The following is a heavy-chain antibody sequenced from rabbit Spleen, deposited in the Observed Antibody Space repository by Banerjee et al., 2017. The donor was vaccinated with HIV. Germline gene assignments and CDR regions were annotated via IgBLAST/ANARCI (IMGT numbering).Heavy chain of an antibody. J-gene: IGHJ6*01. V-gene: IGHV1S7*01. D-gene: IGHD8-1*01. CDR1: GFDFSTYY. Sequence: QLKESGGGLVQPGGSLKLSCKASGFDFSTYYMNWVRQAPGKGLEWIGYIDPVFGITYYANWVNGRFSISRENAQNTVFLQMTSLTAADTATYFCARDGAGGSYFGLWGPGTLVTVS. CDR3: ARDGAGGSYFGL. CDR2: IDPVFGIT.